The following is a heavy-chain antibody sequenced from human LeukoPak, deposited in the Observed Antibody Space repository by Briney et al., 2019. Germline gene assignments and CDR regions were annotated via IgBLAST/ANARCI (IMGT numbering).Heavy chain of an antibody. J-gene: IGHJ4*02. V-gene: IGHV3-11*01. Sequence: PGGSLRLSCAASGFTVNSNYMSWIRQAPGKGLEWVSYISSSGSTIYYADSVKGRFTISRDNAKNSLYLQMDSLRAEDTAVYYCARERETITMVRGVIGLENYWGQGTLVTVSS. CDR3: ARERETITMVRGVIGLENY. CDR2: ISSSGSTI. D-gene: IGHD3-10*01. CDR1: GFTVNSNY.